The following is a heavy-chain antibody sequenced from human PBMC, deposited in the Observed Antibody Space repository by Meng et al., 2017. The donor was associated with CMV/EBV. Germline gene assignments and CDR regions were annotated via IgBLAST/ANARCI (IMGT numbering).Heavy chain of an antibody. J-gene: IGHJ4*02. CDR1: GFTFSSYA. CDR2: ISGSGGST. CDR3: AKSGELQYYFDY. V-gene: IGHV3-23*01. D-gene: IGHD1-26*01. Sequence: GESLKISCAASGFTFSSYAMSWVRQAPGKGLEWVSAISGSGGSTYYADSGKGRFTISRDNSKNTLYLQMNSLRAEDTAVYYCAKSGELQYYFDYWGQGTLVTVSS.